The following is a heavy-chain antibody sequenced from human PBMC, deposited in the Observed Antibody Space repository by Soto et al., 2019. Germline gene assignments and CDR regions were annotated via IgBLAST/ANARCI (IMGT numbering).Heavy chain of an antibody. V-gene: IGHV1-18*01. Sequence: QVHLVQSGAEVKRPGASMKVPCKAYGYTFTNYGVTWVRQAPGQGLEWLGGISTYNGNTNYARKFQGRVTMTTDTSSSTAYLELRSLRSDDTAIYYCARPRADAFDFWGQGTMVTVSS. CDR1: GYTFTNYG. CDR2: ISTYNGNT. CDR3: ARPRADAFDF. J-gene: IGHJ3*01.